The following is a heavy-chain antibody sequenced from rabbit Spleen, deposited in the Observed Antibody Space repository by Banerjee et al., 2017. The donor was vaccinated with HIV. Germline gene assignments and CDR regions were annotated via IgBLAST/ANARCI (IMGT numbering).Heavy chain of an antibody. D-gene: IGHD1-1*01. Sequence: QSLEESGGDLVKPGASLTLTCTASGFSFSSYYYMYWVRQAPGKGLEWIACIVTGSGSTYYASWAKGRFTISKTSSTTVTLQMTSLTVADTATNFCARNYVNAFDPWGPGTLVTVS. CDR1: GFSFSSYYY. J-gene: IGHJ2*01. CDR2: IVTGSGST. V-gene: IGHV1S40*01. CDR3: ARNYVNAFDP.